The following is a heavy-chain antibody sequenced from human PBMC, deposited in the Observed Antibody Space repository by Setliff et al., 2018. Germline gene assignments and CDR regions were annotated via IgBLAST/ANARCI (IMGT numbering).Heavy chain of an antibody. CDR3: ARADYSSALHYFDY. V-gene: IGHV1-18*01. Sequence: GASVMVSCKASGYPFTNYGLTWVRQAPGQGLEWMGWISGHNGHTKYAQNVQGRVTVTTETSTSTAFMELTSLTSDDTAVYYCARADYSSALHYFDYWVPETLLVTVSS. CDR2: ISGHNGHT. D-gene: IGHD2-2*01. CDR1: GYPFTNYG. J-gene: IGHJ4*03.